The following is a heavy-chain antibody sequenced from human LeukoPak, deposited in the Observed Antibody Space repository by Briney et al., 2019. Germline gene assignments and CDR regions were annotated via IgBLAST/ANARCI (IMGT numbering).Heavy chain of an antibody. V-gene: IGHV3-53*01. Sequence: GGSLRLSCAASGFTVSSHYMSWFRQAPGMGLEWVSAIYTDGSTYYTDSVKGRFTISRDNAKNSLYLQMNSLRAEDTAVYYCARELGRYYDSSGYPIRGAFDIWGQGTMVTVSS. CDR1: GFTVSSHY. CDR2: IYTDGST. D-gene: IGHD3-22*01. J-gene: IGHJ3*02. CDR3: ARELGRYYDSSGYPIRGAFDI.